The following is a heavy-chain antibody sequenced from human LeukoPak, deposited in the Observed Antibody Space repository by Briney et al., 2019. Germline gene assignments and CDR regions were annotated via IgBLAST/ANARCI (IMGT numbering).Heavy chain of an antibody. D-gene: IGHD5-24*01. J-gene: IGHJ4*02. CDR3: ARVSVMGTDFDY. CDR2: ISYDGSNK. CDR1: GFTFSSYA. Sequence: GRSLRLSCAASGFTFSSYAMHWVRQAPGKGLEWVAVISYDGSNKYYADSVKGRFIISRDNSKNTLYLQMNSLRAEDTAVYYCARVSVMGTDFDYWGQGTLVTVSS. V-gene: IGHV3-30-3*01.